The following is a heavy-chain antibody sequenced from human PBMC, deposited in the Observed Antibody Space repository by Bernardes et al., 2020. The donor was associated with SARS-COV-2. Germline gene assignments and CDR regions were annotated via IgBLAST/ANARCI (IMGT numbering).Heavy chain of an antibody. Sequence: VGSLRRSCVASGFTFRQTAMTWVRQVPGPGLAWVSAISAIGGSPYYAESVKGRVTISRDNSRNTVYLEMSSLRADDTAVYYCSKNAKYSSSSMEVWGQGTTVTVS. CDR1: GFTFRQTA. CDR2: ISAIGGSP. D-gene: IGHD6-6*01. J-gene: IGHJ6*02. V-gene: IGHV3-23*01. CDR3: SKNAKYSSSSMEV.